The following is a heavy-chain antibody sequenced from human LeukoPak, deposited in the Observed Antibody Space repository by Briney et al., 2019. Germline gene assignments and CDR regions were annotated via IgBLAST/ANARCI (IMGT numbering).Heavy chain of an antibody. CDR2: ISGYNGDT. V-gene: IGHV1-18*01. Sequence: ASVKVSCKVSGYTLTELSMHWVRQAPGQGLEWMGYISGYNGDTHYAQNLQGRVTMTTDTSTSIAYMELRSLRSDDTAVYYCARGASGWYYSVDYWGQGTLVTVSS. CDR1: GYTLTELS. CDR3: ARGASGWYYSVDY. D-gene: IGHD6-19*01. J-gene: IGHJ4*02.